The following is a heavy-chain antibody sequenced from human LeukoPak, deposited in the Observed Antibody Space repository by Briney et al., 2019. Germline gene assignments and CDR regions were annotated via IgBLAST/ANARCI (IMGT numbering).Heavy chain of an antibody. CDR3: ARTHIAVAGTGWFDP. CDR2: IYYSGST. CDR1: GGSISSSSYY. V-gene: IGHV4-39*07. J-gene: IGHJ5*02. D-gene: IGHD6-19*01. Sequence: SETLSLTCTVSGGSISSSSYYWGWIRQPPGKGLEWIGSIYYSGSTNYNPSLKSRVTISVDTSKNQFSLKLSSVTAADTAVYYCARTHIAVAGTGWFDPWGQGTLVTVSS.